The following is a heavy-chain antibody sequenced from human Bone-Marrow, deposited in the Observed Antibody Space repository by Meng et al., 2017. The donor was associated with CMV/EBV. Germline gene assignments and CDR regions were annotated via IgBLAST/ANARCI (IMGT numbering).Heavy chain of an antibody. CDR2: IYYSGST. V-gene: IGHV4-59*01. Sequence: GSLRLSCTVSGGSISSYYWSWIRQPPGKGLEWIGYIYYSGSTNYNPSLKSRVTISVDTSKNQFSLKLSSVTAADTAVYYCARAHFGYYYDSSGFAFDIWGQGTMVTVSS. J-gene: IGHJ3*02. CDR3: ARAHFGYYYDSSGFAFDI. D-gene: IGHD3-22*01. CDR1: GGSISSYY.